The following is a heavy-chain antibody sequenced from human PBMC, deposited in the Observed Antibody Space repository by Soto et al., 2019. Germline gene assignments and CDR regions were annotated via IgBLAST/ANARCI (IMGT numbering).Heavy chain of an antibody. Sequence: GSLRLSCAASGFTVSSNYMSWVRQAPGKGLEWVSVIYSGGSTYYADSVKGRFTISRDNSKNTLYLQMNSLRAEDTAVYYCARDGGDLAAAGPYYYGMDVWGQGTTVTVSS. V-gene: IGHV3-53*01. D-gene: IGHD6-13*01. J-gene: IGHJ6*02. CDR1: GFTVSSNY. CDR3: ARDGGDLAAAGPYYYGMDV. CDR2: IYSGGST.